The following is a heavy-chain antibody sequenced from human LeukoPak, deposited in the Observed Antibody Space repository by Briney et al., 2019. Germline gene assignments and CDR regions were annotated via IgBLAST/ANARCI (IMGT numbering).Heavy chain of an antibody. V-gene: IGHV1-2*04. Sequence: ASVKVSCKASGYTFTGYYMHWVRQSPGQGLEWMGWINPNSGGTNYAQKFQGWVTMTRDTSISTAYMELSRLRSDDTAVYYCAREFVDYYDSSGYYYPFDYWGQGTLVTVSS. J-gene: IGHJ4*02. CDR2: INPNSGGT. CDR3: AREFVDYYDSSGYYYPFDY. CDR1: GYTFTGYY. D-gene: IGHD3-22*01.